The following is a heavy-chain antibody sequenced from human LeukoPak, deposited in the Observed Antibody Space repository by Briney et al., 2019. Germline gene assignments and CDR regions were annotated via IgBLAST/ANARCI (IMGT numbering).Heavy chain of an antibody. D-gene: IGHD2-8*01. CDR2: IRYDESNK. CDR3: APLLMVYATPRSGY. V-gene: IGHV3-30*02. J-gene: IGHJ4*02. Sequence: QAGGSLRLSCAASGFTFSSYGMHWVRQAPGKGLEWVGFIRYDESNKYYADSVKGRFTISRDNSKNTLYLQMNSLRAEDTAVYYCAPLLMVYATPRSGYWGQGTLVTVSS. CDR1: GFTFSSYG.